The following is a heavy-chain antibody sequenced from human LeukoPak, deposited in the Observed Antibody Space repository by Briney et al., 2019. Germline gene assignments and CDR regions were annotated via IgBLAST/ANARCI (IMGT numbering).Heavy chain of an antibody. D-gene: IGHD6-13*01. J-gene: IGHJ6*02. CDR3: AKVGSSMSFYYYYGLDV. V-gene: IGHV3-23*01. CDR1: GFTFSSYA. CDR2: ISGSGGST. Sequence: PGGSLRLSCAASGFTFSSYAMSWVRQAPGKGLEWVSGISGSGGSTYYADPVKGRFTISRDNSKNTLYLQMDSLRAEDTAVYYCAKVGSSMSFYYYYGLDVWGQGTTVTVSS.